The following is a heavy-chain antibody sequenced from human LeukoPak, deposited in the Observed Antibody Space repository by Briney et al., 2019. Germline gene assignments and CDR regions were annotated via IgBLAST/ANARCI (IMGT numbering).Heavy chain of an antibody. V-gene: IGHV4-59*08. Sequence: SETLSLTCTVSGGSISSYYWSWIRQPPGKGLEWIGYIYYGGSTNYNPSLKSRVTISVDTSKNQFSLKLSSVTAADTAVYYCARIESIARSFDYWGQGTLVTVSS. D-gene: IGHD6-6*01. CDR2: IYYGGST. J-gene: IGHJ4*02. CDR1: GGSISSYY. CDR3: ARIESIARSFDY.